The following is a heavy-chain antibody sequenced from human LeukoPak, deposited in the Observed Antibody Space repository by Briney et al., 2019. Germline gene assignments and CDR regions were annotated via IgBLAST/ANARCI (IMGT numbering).Heavy chain of an antibody. CDR1: GGSFSGYY. Sequence: SETLSLTCAVYGGSFSGYYWSWIRQPPGKGLEWIGEINHSGSTNYNPSLKSRVTISVDTSKNQFSLKLSSVTAADTAVYYCASVPLGSSWYVGYYFDYWGQGTLVTVSS. J-gene: IGHJ4*02. CDR3: ASVPLGSSWYVGYYFDY. D-gene: IGHD6-13*01. CDR2: INHSGST. V-gene: IGHV4-34*01.